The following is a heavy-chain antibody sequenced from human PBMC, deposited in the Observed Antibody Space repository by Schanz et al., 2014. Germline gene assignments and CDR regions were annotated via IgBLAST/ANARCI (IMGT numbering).Heavy chain of an antibody. V-gene: IGHV7-4-1*02. CDR3: AREARCFDS. CDR1: GYSFSDFP. D-gene: IGHD6-6*01. Sequence: QVQLVQSASELKTPGASVRVSCKASGYSFSDFPINWVRQAPGQGLEWMGWINSNSGDPTYAQGFTGRFVFSLDTSVSTAYLQISSLKAEDTAIYYCAREARCFDSWGQGTLVIVSS. J-gene: IGHJ5*01. CDR2: INSNSGDP.